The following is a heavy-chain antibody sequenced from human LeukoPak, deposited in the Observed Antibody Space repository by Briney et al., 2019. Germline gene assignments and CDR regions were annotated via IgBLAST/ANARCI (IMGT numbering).Heavy chain of an antibody. Sequence: GGSLRLSCAASGFTFSSYAMSWVRQAPGKGLEWVAFIRYDGGNKYYADSVKGRFTISRDNSKNTLYLQMNSLRAEDTAVYYCAKARSYCGGDCSLYAFDIWGQGTMVTVSS. CDR3: AKARSYCGGDCSLYAFDI. J-gene: IGHJ3*02. V-gene: IGHV3-30*02. CDR1: GFTFSSYA. CDR2: IRYDGGNK. D-gene: IGHD2-21*01.